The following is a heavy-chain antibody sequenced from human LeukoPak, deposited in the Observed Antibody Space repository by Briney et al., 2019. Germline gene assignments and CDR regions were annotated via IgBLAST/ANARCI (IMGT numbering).Heavy chain of an antibody. V-gene: IGHV3-23*01. D-gene: IGHD3-9*01. CDR1: GFTFSNYG. CDR2: ISDNGGST. Sequence: GGPLRLSCAASGFTFSNYGMSWVRQAPGRGLQWVSTISDNGGSTYYADSVKGRFTISRDNSKSTLYLQMNSLRAEDTAVYYCAKDQYFDWLSYSWFDPWGQGTLVTVSS. J-gene: IGHJ5*02. CDR3: AKDQYFDWLSYSWFDP.